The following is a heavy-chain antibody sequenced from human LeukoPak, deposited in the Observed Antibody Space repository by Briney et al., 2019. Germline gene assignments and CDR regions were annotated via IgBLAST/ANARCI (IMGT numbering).Heavy chain of an antibody. CDR3: VRWSPWWFDP. CDR2: IYPVDSDT. CDR1: GYNFINYW. Sequence: GESLKISCKGSGYNFINYWIGWVRQKPGKGLEWMGSIYPVDSDTRYSPSFKGQVTLSVDKSISTAYLQWSSLKASDSGMYYCVRWSPWWFDPCGQGTLVTVSS. J-gene: IGHJ5*02. V-gene: IGHV5-51*01.